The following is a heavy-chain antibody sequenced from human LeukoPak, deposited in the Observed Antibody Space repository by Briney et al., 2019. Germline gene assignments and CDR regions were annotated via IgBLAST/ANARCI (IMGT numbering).Heavy chain of an antibody. CDR3: AGRPPNLNWFDP. Sequence: SETLSLTCAVYGGSFSDYYWTWIRQPPGKGLEWIGEINHSGSPNNNPSLKSRVSISFDTSKNQFSLKLTSVTAADTAVYFCAGRPPNLNWFDPWGQGTLVTVSS. V-gene: IGHV4-34*01. J-gene: IGHJ5*02. CDR1: GGSFSDYY. CDR2: INHSGSP.